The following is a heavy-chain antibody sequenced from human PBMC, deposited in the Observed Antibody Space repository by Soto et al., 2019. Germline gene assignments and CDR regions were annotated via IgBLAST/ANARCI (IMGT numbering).Heavy chain of an antibody. CDR2: INLRGGTT. D-gene: IGHD1-26*01. CDR1: GYNFKQYY. J-gene: IGHJ4*02. V-gene: IGHV1-46*02. Sequence: QVQLMQSGAEVRKPGASVRLSCETYGYNFKQYYIHWVRQAPGQGLEWLGIINLRGGTTEYAHKFRGRVIMTGDTSTKTAYMELRSLRSEDTAMYFCARGPEDSDVSRWDYWGQGTLVTVSS. CDR3: ARGPEDSDVSRWDY.